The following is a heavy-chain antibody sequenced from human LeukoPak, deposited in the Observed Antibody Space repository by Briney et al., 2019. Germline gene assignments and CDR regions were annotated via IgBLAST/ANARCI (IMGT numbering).Heavy chain of an antibody. V-gene: IGHV4-59*01. Sequence: PSETLSLTCTVSGGSISSYYWSWIRQPPGKGLEWIGYIYYSGSTNYNPSLKSRVTISVDTSKNQFSLKLSSVTAADTAVYYCARVGNDFWSGYPYGMDVWGQGTTVTVSS. CDR3: ARVGNDFWSGYPYGMDV. CDR2: IYYSGST. J-gene: IGHJ6*02. D-gene: IGHD3-3*01. CDR1: GGSISSYY.